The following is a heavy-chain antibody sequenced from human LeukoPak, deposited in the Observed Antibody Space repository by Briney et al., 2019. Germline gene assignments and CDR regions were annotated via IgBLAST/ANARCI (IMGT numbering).Heavy chain of an antibody. V-gene: IGHV3-23*01. D-gene: IGHD3-10*01. CDR2: ISGSGGST. J-gene: IGHJ5*02. CDR3: AKDRNPLLWFGEANWFDP. Sequence: GGSLRLSCAASGFTFSIYGMSWVRQAPGKGLEWVSVISGSGGSTYYADSVKGRFTISRDNSKNTLYLQMNSLRAEDTAVYYCAKDRNPLLWFGEANWFDPWGQGTRVTVSS. CDR1: GFTFSIYG.